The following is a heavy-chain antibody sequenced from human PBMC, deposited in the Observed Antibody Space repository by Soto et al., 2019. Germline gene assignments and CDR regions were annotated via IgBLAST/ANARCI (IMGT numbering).Heavy chain of an antibody. V-gene: IGHV1-18*01. CDR1: GYTFTSYG. J-gene: IGHJ4*02. D-gene: IGHD4-17*01. CDR3: ARDVAYDDYGDPYDPYYFDY. Sequence: ASVKVSCKASGYTFTSYGISWVRQAPGQGLEWMGWISAYNGNTNYAQKLQGRVTMTTDTSTSTAYMELRSLRSDDTAVYYCARDVAYDDYGDPYDPYYFDYWGQATLVTVSS. CDR2: ISAYNGNT.